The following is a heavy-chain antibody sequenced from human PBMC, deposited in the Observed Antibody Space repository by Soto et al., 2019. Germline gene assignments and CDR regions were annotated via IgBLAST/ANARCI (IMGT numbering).Heavy chain of an antibody. V-gene: IGHV1-18*01. CDR3: ARWTGYCSGGSCYPFNSGFDY. Sequence: SVKVSCKASGYTFTSYGISWVRQAPGQGLEWMGWISAYNGNTNYAQKLQGRVTMTTDTSTSTAYMELRSLRSDDTAVYYCARWTGYCSGGSCYPFNSGFDYWSQGTLVTVSS. D-gene: IGHD2-15*01. CDR1: GYTFTSYG. J-gene: IGHJ4*02. CDR2: ISAYNGNT.